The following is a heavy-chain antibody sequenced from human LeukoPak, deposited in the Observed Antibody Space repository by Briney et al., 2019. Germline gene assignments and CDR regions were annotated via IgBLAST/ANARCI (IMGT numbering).Heavy chain of an antibody. CDR1: GFTFSSYA. J-gene: IGHJ4*02. D-gene: IGHD1-26*01. V-gene: IGHV3-23*01. CDR3: ARHSGSYFVSDY. CDR2: ISGSGGST. Sequence: GGSLRLSCAASGFTFSSYAMSWVRQAPGKGQEWVSAISGSGGSTYYADSVKGRFTISRDNSKNTLYLQMNSLRAEDTAVYYCARHSGSYFVSDYWGQGTLVTVSS.